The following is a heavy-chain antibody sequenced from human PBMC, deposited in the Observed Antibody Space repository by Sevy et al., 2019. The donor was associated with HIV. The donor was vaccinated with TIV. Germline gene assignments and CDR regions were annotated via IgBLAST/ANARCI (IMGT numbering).Heavy chain of an antibody. D-gene: IGHD7-27*01. CDR1: GGSLDTYG. Sequence: SQTLSLTCTVSGGSLDTYGWSWIRQPPGKGLEWIGYAYYNGGTNYNPSLKSRLTILVVTSEGQFSLQLSSVTPADTAVYYCGRDNWGSIDYWGQGVLVTVSS. CDR3: GRDNWGSIDY. V-gene: IGHV4-59*01. CDR2: AYYNGGT. J-gene: IGHJ4*02.